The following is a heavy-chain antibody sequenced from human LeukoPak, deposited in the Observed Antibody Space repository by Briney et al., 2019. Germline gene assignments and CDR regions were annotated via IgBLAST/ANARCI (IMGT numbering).Heavy chain of an antibody. CDR1: GYTFTGYY. J-gene: IGHJ4*02. CDR3: ARLVGRQDYFDY. CDR2: INPNSGGT. D-gene: IGHD2-15*01. Sequence: ASVKVSCKASGYTFTGYYMHWVRQAPGQGLEWMGWINPNSGGTNYAQKFQGRVTMTRDTSISTAYMELSRLRSDDTAVYYCARLVGRQDYFDYWGQGTLVTVSS. V-gene: IGHV1-2*02.